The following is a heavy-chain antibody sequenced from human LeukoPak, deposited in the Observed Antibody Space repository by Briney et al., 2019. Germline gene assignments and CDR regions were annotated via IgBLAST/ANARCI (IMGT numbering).Heavy chain of an antibody. J-gene: IGHJ6*02. CDR1: GNSISNYA. CDR3: TTRACHAGGCSSSFYYYYGLHF. Sequence: SVKVSCKASGNSISNYAVSWVRQAPGQGFEWMGGIIPIFGTADYAQKFQGRVTITADQSTSTTYMALSSPKSEDTATYYCTTRACHAGGCSSSFYYYYGLHFWGQGTTVSVSS. D-gene: IGHD3-16*01. V-gene: IGHV1-69*01. CDR2: IIPIFGTA.